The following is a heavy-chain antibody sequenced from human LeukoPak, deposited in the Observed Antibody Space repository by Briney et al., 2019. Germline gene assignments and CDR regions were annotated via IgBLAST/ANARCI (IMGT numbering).Heavy chain of an antibody. CDR3: ASVDTAMVGNY. J-gene: IGHJ4*02. Sequence: PSGTLSLTCTVSGGSMNSGRYYWSWIRQSAGKGLEGIGRIYSRSSTNYSPSLQSRVTISVDTSKNQSSLTLTSMTAAHPGVDYGASVDTAMVGNYWGQGTLVTVSS. V-gene: IGHV4-61*02. D-gene: IGHD5-18*01. CDR2: IYSRSST. CDR1: GGSMNSGRYY.